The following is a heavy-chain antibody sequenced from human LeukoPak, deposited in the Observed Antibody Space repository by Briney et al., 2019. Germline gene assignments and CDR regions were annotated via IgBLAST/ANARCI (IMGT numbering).Heavy chain of an antibody. CDR2: INDSGST. J-gene: IGHJ6*03. CDR3: TRRPYYYDTSTYWGSYYYYYMDV. Sequence: SETLSLTCAVYGGSFSGYYWSWIRQPPGKGRKWVGEINDSGSTNYDPSLKSRVTVSVDTSKHQFSLKLSSVTAADTGVYYCTRRPYYYDTSTYWGSYYYYYMDVWGKGTTVSISS. V-gene: IGHV4-34*01. D-gene: IGHD3-22*01. CDR1: GGSFSGYY.